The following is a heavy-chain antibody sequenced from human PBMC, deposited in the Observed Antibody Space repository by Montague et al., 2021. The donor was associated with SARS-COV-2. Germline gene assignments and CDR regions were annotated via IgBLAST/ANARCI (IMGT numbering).Heavy chain of an antibody. CDR1: GGSFSNYY. CDR2: VNQSGTT. J-gene: IGHJ3*02. V-gene: IGHV4-34*01. CDR3: ARGWRPVVVPGSGPAGRALDI. Sequence: SETLSLTCAISGGSFSNYYWSWIRQPPGKGLEWIGEVNQSGTTIYNPSLKSGVTMSEDTSKNQFYLRLNSVTAADTAVYYCARGWRPVVVPGSGPAGRALDIWGQGTMVTVSS. D-gene: IGHD2-21*01.